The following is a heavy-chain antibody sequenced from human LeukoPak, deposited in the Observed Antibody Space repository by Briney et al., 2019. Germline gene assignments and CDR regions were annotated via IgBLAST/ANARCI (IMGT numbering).Heavy chain of an antibody. V-gene: IGHV4-39*01. Sequence: SETLSLTCTVSGGSISRSNSYWGWIRQPPGKGLEWFGSIYFSGSTYYNPSLQSRVTISADTSKHQFSLKLNSMTAADTAVYYCASQPSESFDYWGQGTLVTVSS. D-gene: IGHD1-14*01. CDR3: ASQPSESFDY. CDR1: GGSISRSNSY. CDR2: IYFSGST. J-gene: IGHJ4*02.